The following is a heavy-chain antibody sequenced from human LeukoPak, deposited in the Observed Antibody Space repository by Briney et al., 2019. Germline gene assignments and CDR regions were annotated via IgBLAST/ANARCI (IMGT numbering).Heavy chain of an antibody. CDR1: GFTFSSYW. CDR2: IKQDGSEK. J-gene: IGHJ6*03. V-gene: IGHV3-7*01. D-gene: IGHD6-6*01. Sequence: GGSLRLSCAASGFTFSSYWMSWVRQAPGKGLEWVANIKQDGSEKYYVDSVKGRFTISRDNAKNSLYLQMNSLRAEDMAVYYCARDSRKSYYYYYYMDVWGKGTTVTVSS. CDR3: ARDSRKSYYYYYYMDV.